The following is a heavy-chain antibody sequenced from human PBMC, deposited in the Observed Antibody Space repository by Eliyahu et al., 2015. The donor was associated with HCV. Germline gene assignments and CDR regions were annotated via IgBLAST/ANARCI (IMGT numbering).Heavy chain of an antibody. CDR3: ARTWIQQWXPDFDY. CDR1: GYTFTGHH. D-gene: IGHD5-18*01. V-gene: IGHV1-2*02. Sequence: QVQLVQSGAEVKKPGASVKVSCKSSGYTFTGHHIHWVRQAPGQGLEWMGRINPNNGDTKSSQKFQGRVTLTRDTSITTAYMELNSLRSDDTAMYYCARTWIQQWXPDFDYWGQGTLVTVSS. CDR2: INPNNGDT. J-gene: IGHJ4*02.